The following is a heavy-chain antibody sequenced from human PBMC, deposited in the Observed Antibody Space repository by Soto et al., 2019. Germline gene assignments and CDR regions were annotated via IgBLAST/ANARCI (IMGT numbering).Heavy chain of an antibody. V-gene: IGHV3-30*18. J-gene: IGHJ6*02. CDR1: GFTFSSYG. D-gene: IGHD3-22*01. Sequence: LRLSCAASGFTFSSYGMHWVRQAPGKGLEWVAVISYDGSNKYYADSVKGRFTISRDNSKNTLYLQMNSLRAEDTAVYYCAKGEGYYYDSSGQLTYYYYYGMDVWGQGTTVTVSS. CDR3: AKGEGYYYDSSGQLTYYYYYGMDV. CDR2: ISYDGSNK.